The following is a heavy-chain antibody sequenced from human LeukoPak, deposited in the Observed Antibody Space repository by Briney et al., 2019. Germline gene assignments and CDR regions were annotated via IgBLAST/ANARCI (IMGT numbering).Heavy chain of an antibody. V-gene: IGHV3-66*01. Sequence: GGSLRLSCAASGFNVSSSFLSWVRQAPGKGLEYVSVIYSGGTTYYADSVKGRFTISRDNSKNTVHLQMNSLRAEDTAVYYCARAQGRGFNYWGQGTLVTVSA. J-gene: IGHJ4*02. CDR2: IYSGGTT. CDR1: GFNVSSSF. CDR3: ARAQGRGFNY.